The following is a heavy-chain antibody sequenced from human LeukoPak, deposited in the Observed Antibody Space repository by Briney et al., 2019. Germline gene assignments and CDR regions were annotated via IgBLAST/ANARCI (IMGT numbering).Heavy chain of an antibody. V-gene: IGHV1-18*01. D-gene: IGHD3-9*01. Sequence: ASVKVSCKASGYTFTSYGISWVRQAPGQGLEWMGWISAYNGNTNYAQKLQGRVTMTTDTSTSTAYMELRSLRSDDTAVYYCARDHNGRYFDWLTPRNWFDPWGQGTLVTVSS. CDR2: ISAYNGNT. CDR1: GYTFTSYG. CDR3: ARDHNGRYFDWLTPRNWFDP. J-gene: IGHJ5*02.